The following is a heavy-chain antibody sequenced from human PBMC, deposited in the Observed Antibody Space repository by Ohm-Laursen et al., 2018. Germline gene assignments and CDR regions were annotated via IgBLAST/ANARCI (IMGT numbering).Heavy chain of an antibody. Sequence: VKISCKASGYTFTSYGISWVRQAPGQGLEWMGWISAYNGNTNYAQKLQGRVTMTTDTSTSTAYMELRSLRSDDTAVYYCARAAVAAPTPYYYGMDVWGQGTTVTVSS. CDR3: ARAAVAAPTPYYYGMDV. D-gene: IGHD6-19*01. V-gene: IGHV1-18*01. J-gene: IGHJ6*02. CDR2: ISAYNGNT. CDR1: GYTFTSYG.